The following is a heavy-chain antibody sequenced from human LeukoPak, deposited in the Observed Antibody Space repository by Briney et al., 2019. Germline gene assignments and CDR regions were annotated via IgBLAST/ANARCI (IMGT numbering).Heavy chain of an antibody. D-gene: IGHD6-6*01. CDR2: ISSSGSTI. CDR1: GFTFSSYE. J-gene: IGHJ6*03. CDR3: ARGSGGQQLIRGYYYMDV. Sequence: PGGSLRLSCAASGFTFSSYEMNWVRQAPGKGLEWVSYISSSGSTIYYADSVKGRFTISRDNAKNSLYLQMSSLRAEDTAVYYCARGSGGQQLIRGYYYMDVWGKGTTVTVSS. V-gene: IGHV3-48*03.